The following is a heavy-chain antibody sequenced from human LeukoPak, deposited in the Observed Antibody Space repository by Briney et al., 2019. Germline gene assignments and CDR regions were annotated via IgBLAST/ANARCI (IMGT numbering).Heavy chain of an antibody. D-gene: IGHD3-3*01. CDR2: ISSSSSYI. CDR3: ARAPGLRFLESYFDY. CDR1: GFTFSSYS. Sequence: GGSLRLSCAASGFTFSSYSMNWVRQAPGKGLEWVSSISSSSSYIYYADSVKGRFTISRDNAKNSLYLQMNSLRAEDTAVYYCARAPGLRFLESYFDYWGQGTLVTVSS. J-gene: IGHJ4*02. V-gene: IGHV3-21*01.